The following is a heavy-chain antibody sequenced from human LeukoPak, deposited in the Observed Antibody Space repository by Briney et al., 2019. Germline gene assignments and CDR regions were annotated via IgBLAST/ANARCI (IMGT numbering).Heavy chain of an antibody. V-gene: IGHV2-5*02. CDR1: GFSLSTSGVG. J-gene: IGHJ4*02. D-gene: IGHD3-22*01. CDR3: AHSSDLYDSSGSYPYYFDY. Sequence: SGPTLVNPPQTLTLTCTFSGFSLSTSGVGVGWIRQPPGKALEWLVLIYWDDDKRYSPSLKSRLTITKDTSKNQVVLIMTNMDPVDTGTYYCAHSSDLYDSSGSYPYYFDYWGQGTLVTVSS. CDR2: IYWDDDK.